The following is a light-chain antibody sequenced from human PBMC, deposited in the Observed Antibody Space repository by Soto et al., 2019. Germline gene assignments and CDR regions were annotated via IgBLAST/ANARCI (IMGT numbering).Light chain of an antibody. V-gene: IGKV3-20*01. CDR1: QSVSCNN. Sequence: EIVLTQSPGTLSLSPGERATLSCRASQSVSCNNLAWYQQRPGQAPRVVIYGASTRATGIPERFSGSGSGTDFTLPISRLEPEDFAVYYCQQYGRSPFTFGPGTKVDIK. CDR2: GAS. J-gene: IGKJ3*01. CDR3: QQYGRSPFT.